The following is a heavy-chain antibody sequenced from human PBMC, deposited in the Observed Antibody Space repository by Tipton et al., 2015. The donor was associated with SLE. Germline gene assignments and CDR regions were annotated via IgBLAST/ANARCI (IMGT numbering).Heavy chain of an antibody. J-gene: IGHJ4*02. CDR3: AGQGTGFGSGRDDY. CDR1: GGSISSSSFY. D-gene: IGHD1-14*01. CDR2: IDYSGTT. V-gene: IGHV4-39*01. Sequence: LRLSCTVSGGSISSSSFYWGWIRQPPGKGLEWIASIDYSGTTYYTPSLKSRVTISVDTSKNQFSLSLYSVTVEDTAVYYCAGQGTGFGSGRDDYWGQGILVTVSS.